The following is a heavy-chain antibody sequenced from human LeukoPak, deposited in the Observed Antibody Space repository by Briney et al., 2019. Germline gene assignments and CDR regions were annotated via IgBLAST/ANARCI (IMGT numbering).Heavy chain of an antibody. CDR2: IWYDGSNK. CDR3: ARDWGPLDV. Sequence: GGSLRLSCAASGFTFSSYGMHWVRQAPGKGLEWVAVIWYDGSNKYYADSVKGRFTISRDNSKNTLYLQMNSLRAEDTAAYYCARDWGPLDVWGQGTTVTVSS. V-gene: IGHV3-33*01. J-gene: IGHJ6*02. CDR1: GFTFSSYG. D-gene: IGHD3-16*01.